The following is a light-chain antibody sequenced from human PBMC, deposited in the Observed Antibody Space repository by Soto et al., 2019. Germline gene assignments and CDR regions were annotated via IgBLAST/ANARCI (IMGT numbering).Light chain of an antibody. J-gene: IGLJ3*02. CDR1: NSDVGGYNY. V-gene: IGLV2-14*01. CDR2: EVS. CDR3: SSYTSSTTWV. Sequence: QSALTQPASVSGSPGQTIAISCTGTNSDVGGYNYVSWYQHHPGKAPKLIIYEVSNRPSGVSNRFSGSKSGNTASLTISGLQAEDEAYYYCSSYTSSTTWVFGGGTKLTVL.